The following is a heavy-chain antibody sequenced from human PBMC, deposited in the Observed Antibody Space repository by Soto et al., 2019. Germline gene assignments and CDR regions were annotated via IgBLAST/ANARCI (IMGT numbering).Heavy chain of an antibody. CDR3: AGEGVTSSMSLPWMGYHYYGLDV. Sequence: QVQLVQSGAEVKKPGSSVKVSCRASGGTFNSHTISWVRQAPGQGLEWMGGIMPMFGVTNYARKFQGRLTMTANESTTTAYMEVSSLTSDDTAVYYCAGEGVTSSMSLPWMGYHYYGLDVWGPGNTVIVSS. V-gene: IGHV1-69*12. J-gene: IGHJ6*02. D-gene: IGHD2-2*01. CDR2: IMPMFGVT. CDR1: GGTFNSHT.